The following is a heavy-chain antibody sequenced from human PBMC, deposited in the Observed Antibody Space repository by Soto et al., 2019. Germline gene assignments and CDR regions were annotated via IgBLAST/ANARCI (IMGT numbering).Heavy chain of an antibody. Sequence: ASVKVSCKASGYTFTSYDINWVRQATGQGLEWMGWMNPNSGNTGYAQKFQGRVTMTRNTSISTAYMELSSLRSEDTAVYYCARDPLPDLVTIFGVVSEGQQYYYGMDVWGQGTTVTVSS. CDR2: MNPNSGNT. D-gene: IGHD3-3*01. J-gene: IGHJ6*02. CDR3: ARDPLPDLVTIFGVVSEGQQYYYGMDV. V-gene: IGHV1-8*01. CDR1: GYTFTSYD.